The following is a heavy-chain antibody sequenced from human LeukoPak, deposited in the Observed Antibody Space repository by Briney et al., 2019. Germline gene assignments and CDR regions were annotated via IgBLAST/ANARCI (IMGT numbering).Heavy chain of an antibody. CDR3: AGYGGNSLFVY. CDR1: GCSISSGGYY. Sequence: SQTLSLTCTVSGCSISSGGYYWSWIRQHPGKGLEWIGYIYYSGRTYYNPSLKSRGTISVDTSKIRFSLHLISVAAADTAVYYCAGYGGNSLFVYWGQGTLVTVSS. D-gene: IGHD4-23*01. V-gene: IGHV4-31*03. CDR2: IYYSGRT. J-gene: IGHJ4*02.